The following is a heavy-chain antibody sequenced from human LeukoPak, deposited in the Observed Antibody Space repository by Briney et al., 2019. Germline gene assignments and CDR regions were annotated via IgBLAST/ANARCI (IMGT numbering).Heavy chain of an antibody. CDR2: INIDGKIT. CDR3: VRGGVGSQYYFDY. V-gene: IGHV3-74*01. J-gene: IGHJ4*02. CDR1: GFTFSSYA. Sequence: GGSLRLSCAASGFTFSSYAMTWVRQAPGKGLEWVSRINIDGKITIYADSVKGRFTISRDNAKNTLALQMNSLRAEDTAVFYCVRGGVGSQYYFDYWGQGTLVTVSS. D-gene: IGHD2-15*01.